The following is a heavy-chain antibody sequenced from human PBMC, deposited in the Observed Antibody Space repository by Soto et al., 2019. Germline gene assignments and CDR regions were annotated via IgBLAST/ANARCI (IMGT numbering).Heavy chain of an antibody. D-gene: IGHD4-17*01. Sequence: ASVKVSCKASGGTFSSYTISWVRQAPGQGLEWMGRIIPILGIANYAQKFQGRVTITADKSTSTAYMELSSLRSEDTAVYYCERCDDYVDAYEIWGQGTLVTVSS. V-gene: IGHV1-69*02. CDR2: IIPILGIA. CDR1: GGTFSSYT. J-gene: IGHJ3*02. CDR3: ERCDDYVDAYEI.